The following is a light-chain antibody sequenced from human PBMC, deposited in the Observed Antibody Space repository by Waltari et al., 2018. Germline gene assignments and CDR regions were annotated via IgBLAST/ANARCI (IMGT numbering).Light chain of an antibody. V-gene: IGLV3-1*01. CDR2: EDY. CDR3: HAWDTNTAV. J-gene: IGLJ2*01. CDR1: SLGEKY. Sequence: SYELSQTPSVSVSPGQTATITRPGASLGEKYVSWYQQKAGQSPVRVIYEDYKRPSGIPERFSGSSSGNTATLTISGTQAMDEADYYCHAWDTNTAVFGGGTKVTVL.